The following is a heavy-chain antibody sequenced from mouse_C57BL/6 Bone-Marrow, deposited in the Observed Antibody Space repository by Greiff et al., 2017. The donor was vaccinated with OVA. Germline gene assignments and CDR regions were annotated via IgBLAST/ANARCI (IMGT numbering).Heavy chain of an antibody. J-gene: IGHJ1*03. Sequence: EVKVVESGGGLVQSGRSLRLSCATSGFTFSDFYMEWVRQAPGKGLEWIAASRNKANDYTTEYSASVKGRFIGSRDNYQNILNQQMNALRAEDTSIYYGARNNWDWYYDVWGTGTTVTVSS. D-gene: IGHD4-1*01. CDR2: SRNKANDYTT. CDR1: GFTFSDFY. CDR3: ARNNWDWYYDV. V-gene: IGHV7-1*01.